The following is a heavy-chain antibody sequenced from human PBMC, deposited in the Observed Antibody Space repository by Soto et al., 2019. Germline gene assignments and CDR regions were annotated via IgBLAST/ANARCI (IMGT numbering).Heavy chain of an antibody. J-gene: IGHJ4*02. D-gene: IGHD6-6*01. V-gene: IGHV3-30-3*01. CDR1: GFTFSSYA. CDR3: ARAPEYSNSFVDY. CDR2: ISYDGSNK. Sequence: QVQLVESGGGVVQPGRSLRLSCAASGFTFSSYAMHWVRQAPGKGLEWVAVISYDGSNKYYADSVKGRFTFSRDNSKSTLYLQMNSLRAEDTAVYYCARAPEYSNSFVDYWGQGTLVTVSS.